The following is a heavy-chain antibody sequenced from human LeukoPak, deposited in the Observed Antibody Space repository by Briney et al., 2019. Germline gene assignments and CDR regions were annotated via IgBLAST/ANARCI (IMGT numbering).Heavy chain of an antibody. Sequence: GGSLRLSCAASGFTFSSYSMNWVRQAPGKGLEWVSSISSSSSYIYYADSVKGRFTISRDNAKNSLYLQMNSLRAEDTAVYYCARDVVGATRDWFDPWGQGTLVTVSS. J-gene: IGHJ5*02. CDR3: ARDVVGATRDWFDP. CDR1: GFTFSSYS. D-gene: IGHD1-26*01. V-gene: IGHV3-21*01. CDR2: ISSSSSYI.